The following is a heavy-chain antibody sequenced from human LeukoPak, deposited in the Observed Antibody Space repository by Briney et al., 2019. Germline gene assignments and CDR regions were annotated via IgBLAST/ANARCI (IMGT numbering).Heavy chain of an antibody. CDR3: ARVRGYCTNGVCYTGRFYYYYYMDV. J-gene: IGHJ6*03. CDR1: GGSISSGDYY. V-gene: IGHV4-61*08. CDR2: IYYSGST. D-gene: IGHD2-8*01. Sequence: PSETLSLTCTVSGGSISSGDYYWSWIRQPPGKGLEWIGYIYYSGSTNYNPSLKSRVTISVDTSKNQFSLKLSSVTAADTAVYYCARVRGYCTNGVCYTGRFYYYYYMDVWGKGTTVTVSS.